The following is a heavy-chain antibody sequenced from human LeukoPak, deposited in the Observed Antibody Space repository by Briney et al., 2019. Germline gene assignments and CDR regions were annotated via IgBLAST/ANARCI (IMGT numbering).Heavy chain of an antibody. J-gene: IGHJ4*02. Sequence: PGGSLRLSCAASGFTFSHYGMHWVRQAPGKGLEWVAFIRYSASDTYYADSRKGRFTISRDNSKNTLHLQMNSLRAEDTAVYYCKNGYDYVWGSYRYLYGYWGQGTLVTVSS. D-gene: IGHD3-16*02. CDR1: GFTFSHYG. V-gene: IGHV3-30*02. CDR3: KNGYDYVWGSYRYLYGY. CDR2: IRYSASDT.